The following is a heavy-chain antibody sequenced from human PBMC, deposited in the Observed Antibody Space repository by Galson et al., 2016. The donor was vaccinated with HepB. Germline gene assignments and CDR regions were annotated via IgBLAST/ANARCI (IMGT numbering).Heavy chain of an antibody. Sequence: SVKVSCKASGYTFATYDINWVRQATGQGLEWMGWMNPNSGNTFFAQKFQGRVTMTRNISISTASLDLSSLTSDDTAVYYCTRGRGRNYFDYWGQGTRVTVSS. J-gene: IGHJ4*01. CDR2: MNPNSGNT. CDR3: TRGRGRNYFDY. CDR1: GYTFATYD. D-gene: IGHD1-1*01. V-gene: IGHV1-8*01.